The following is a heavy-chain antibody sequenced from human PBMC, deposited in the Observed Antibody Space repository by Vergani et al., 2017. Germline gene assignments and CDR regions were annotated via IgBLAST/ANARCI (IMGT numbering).Heavy chain of an antibody. Sequence: QVQLVQSGAEVKKPGSSVKVSCKASGGTFSSYAISWVRQAPGQGLEWMGRIIPIFGTANYAQKFQGRVTITADESTSTAYMELSSLRSEDTAVYYCAGAPCGGYGSGSYYNFGTLCWFDPWGQGTLVTVSS. CDR1: GGTFSSYA. CDR2: IIPIFGTA. CDR3: AGAPCGGYGSGSYYNFGTLCWFDP. J-gene: IGHJ5*02. V-gene: IGHV1-69*13. D-gene: IGHD3-10*01.